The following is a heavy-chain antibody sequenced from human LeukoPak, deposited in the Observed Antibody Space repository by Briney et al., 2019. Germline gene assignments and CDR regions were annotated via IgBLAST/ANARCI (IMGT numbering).Heavy chain of an antibody. CDR2: IYLGNSDT. J-gene: IGHJ2*01. D-gene: IGHD1-26*01. CDR1: GYRFTSYW. Sequence: ESLKISCKGSGYRFTSYWIGWVRQMPGKGLEWMGIIYLGNSDTRYSPSFQGQVTMSADKSISTAYLQWSSLKASDTAMYYCARPLSGSYTGWYFDLWGRGTLVTVSS. CDR3: ARPLSGSYTGWYFDL. V-gene: IGHV5-51*01.